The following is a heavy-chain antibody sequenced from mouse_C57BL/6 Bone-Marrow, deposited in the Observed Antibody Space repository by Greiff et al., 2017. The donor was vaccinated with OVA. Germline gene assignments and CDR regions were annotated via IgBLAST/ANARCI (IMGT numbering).Heavy chain of an antibody. Sequence: QVHVKQPGAELVKPGASVKLSCKASGYTFTSYWMHWVKQRPGRGLEWIGRIDPNSGGTKYNEKFKSKATLTVDKPSSTAYMQLSSLTSEDSAVYYCARCSHYGSSYWFAYWGQGTLVTVSA. D-gene: IGHD1-1*01. CDR3: ARCSHYGSSYWFAY. CDR2: IDPNSGGT. J-gene: IGHJ3*01. CDR1: GYTFTSYW. V-gene: IGHV1-72*01.